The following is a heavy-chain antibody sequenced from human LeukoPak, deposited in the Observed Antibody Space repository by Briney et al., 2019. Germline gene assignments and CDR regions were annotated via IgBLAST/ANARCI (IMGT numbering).Heavy chain of an antibody. D-gene: IGHD4-17*01. V-gene: IGHV3-23*01. CDR3: AKEIRPDDC. CDR1: GFTFSSHG. J-gene: IGHJ4*02. Sequence: AGGSLRLSCAASGFTFSSHGMCWVRQAPGRGLEWVSSISIGGDTTYSDSVKGRFTISRDNSKSTLYLQLDSLRAEDTAIYYCAKEIRPDDCWGQGTLVTVSS. CDR2: ISIGGDTT.